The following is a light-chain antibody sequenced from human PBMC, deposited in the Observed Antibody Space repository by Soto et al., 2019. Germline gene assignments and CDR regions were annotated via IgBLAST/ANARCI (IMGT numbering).Light chain of an antibody. CDR3: AAWDDSLSVYV. Sequence: SVLTQPPSASGTPGQRVTISCSGSSSNIGSNYVYWYQQLPGTAPKLLIYSNNQRPSGVPDRFSGSKSGTSASLAISGLRSEDEADYYCAAWDDSLSVYVFGTGTKVTV. J-gene: IGLJ1*01. CDR1: SSNIGSNY. CDR2: SNN. V-gene: IGLV1-47*02.